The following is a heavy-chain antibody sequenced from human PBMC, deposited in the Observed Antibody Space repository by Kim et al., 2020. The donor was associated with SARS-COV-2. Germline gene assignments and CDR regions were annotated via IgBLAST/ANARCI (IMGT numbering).Heavy chain of an antibody. CDR2: INTHTGGP. Sequence: ASVKVSCKASGYDFRTIAMNWVRQAPGQGLEWMGWINTHTGGPTYAQDFTGRFVFSLDTSVNTAYLQINSLRTEDTAVYYCARDLVESSGWHDGFDIWGQ. V-gene: IGHV7-4-1*02. CDR3: ARDLVESSGWHDGFDI. J-gene: IGHJ3*02. D-gene: IGHD6-19*01. CDR1: GYDFRTIA.